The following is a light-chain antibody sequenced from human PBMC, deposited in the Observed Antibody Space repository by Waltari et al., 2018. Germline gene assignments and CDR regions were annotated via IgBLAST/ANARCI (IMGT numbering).Light chain of an antibody. CDR2: DAS. CDR1: QRVGRT. Sequence: EIVLTQSPGTLSLSPGQRATLFCRASQRVGRTLAWYQQKPGQARRLLIYDASTRATGIPDRFSATGSGTDFSLTISRLEPEDFAVYYCQKYGRLPATFGRGTTVEIK. CDR3: QKYGRLPAT. J-gene: IGKJ1*01. V-gene: IGKV3-20*01.